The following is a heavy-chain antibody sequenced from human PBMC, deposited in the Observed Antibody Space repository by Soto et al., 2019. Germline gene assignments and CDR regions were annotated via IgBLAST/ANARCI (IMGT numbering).Heavy chain of an antibody. CDR1: GGSVSSGSYY. Sequence: QVQLQESGPGLVKPSETLSLTCTVSGGSVSSGSYYWSWIRQPPGKGLEWIGYIYYSGSTNYNPSLKSRVTISVDTSKNQFSLELSSVTAADTAVYYCARATVGVAGRAFDIWGQGTMVTVSS. D-gene: IGHD6-19*01. CDR3: ARATVGVAGRAFDI. V-gene: IGHV4-61*01. CDR2: IYYSGST. J-gene: IGHJ3*02.